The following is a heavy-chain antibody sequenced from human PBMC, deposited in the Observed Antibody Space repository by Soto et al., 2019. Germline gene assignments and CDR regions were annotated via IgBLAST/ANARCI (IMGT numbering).Heavy chain of an antibody. CDR2: ISSNGGST. V-gene: IGHV3-64*04. CDR1: GFTFSSYA. Sequence: GGSLRLSYSASGFTFSSYAMHWVRQAPGKGLEYVSAISSNGGSTYYADSVKGRFTISRDNSKDTLYLQMNSLRADDTAVYFCARGLLGVNQAYWGQGTLVTVSS. J-gene: IGHJ4*02. D-gene: IGHD3-16*01. CDR3: ARGLLGVNQAY.